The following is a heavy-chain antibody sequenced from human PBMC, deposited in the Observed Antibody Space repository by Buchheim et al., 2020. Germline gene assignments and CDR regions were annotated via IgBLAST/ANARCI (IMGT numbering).Heavy chain of an antibody. CDR1: GFTFYNYA. J-gene: IGHJ4*02. D-gene: IGHD4-17*01. CDR2: ISGGGDNT. V-gene: IGHV3-23*01. Sequence: EVQLLESGGGLVQPGGSLRLSCAASGFTFYNYAMSWVRQAPGKGLEWVATISGGGDNTYYADSVMGRFTISRDNSKNTLNLRMNSLRAEDTAVYYCAKDHTTVTSNYFDYWGQGIL. CDR3: AKDHTTVTSNYFDY.